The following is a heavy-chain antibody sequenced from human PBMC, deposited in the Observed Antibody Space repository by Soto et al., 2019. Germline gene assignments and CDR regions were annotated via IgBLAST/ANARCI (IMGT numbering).Heavy chain of an antibody. CDR3: AREGSGYCAFDI. J-gene: IGHJ3*02. V-gene: IGHV1-2*02. D-gene: IGHD3-22*01. CDR2: INPNRGAT. Sequence: QVQLVQSGAEAKKPGAAVKVSCQASGYTFTGYYMHWVRQAPGQGLEWMGWINPNRGATKFAQKLQGRVTMTRDTSSSQVYMELSRIRYDETAVYYCAREGSGYCAFDIWWQGTLVSVSS. CDR1: GYTFTGYY.